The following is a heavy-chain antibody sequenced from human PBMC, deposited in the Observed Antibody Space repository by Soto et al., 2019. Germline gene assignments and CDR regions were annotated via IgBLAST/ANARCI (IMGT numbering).Heavy chain of an antibody. CDR3: EADQKIVGHRAFDY. D-gene: IGHD1-26*01. Sequence: ASVKVSCKGPQYTLSELSIHWVRHTPGKGLEWLGNFYPEDGETPCAQKFRGRVSMTEDTSTDTAYMELTSLRGDDTAVYYCEADQKIVGHRAFDYWGQGTPVTVSS. CDR2: FYPEDGET. V-gene: IGHV1-24*01. J-gene: IGHJ4*02. CDR1: QYTLSELS.